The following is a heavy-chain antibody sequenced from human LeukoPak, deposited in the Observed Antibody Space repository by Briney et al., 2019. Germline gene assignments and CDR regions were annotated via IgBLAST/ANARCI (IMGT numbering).Heavy chain of an antibody. CDR3: ARLPNNIAAAVDV. CDR2: IYYSGST. D-gene: IGHD6-13*01. Sequence: PSETLSLTCTVSGGSISSSSYYWGWIRQPPGKGLEWIGSIYYSGSTYYNPSLKSRVTISVDTSKNQFSLKLSSVTAADTAVYYCARLPNNIAAAVDVWGKGTTVTVSS. V-gene: IGHV4-39*01. J-gene: IGHJ6*04. CDR1: GGSISSSSYY.